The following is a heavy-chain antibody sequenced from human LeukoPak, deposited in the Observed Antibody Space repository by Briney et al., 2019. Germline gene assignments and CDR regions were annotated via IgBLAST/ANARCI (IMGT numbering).Heavy chain of an antibody. V-gene: IGHV3-21*01. D-gene: IGHD5-18*01. J-gene: IGHJ4*02. CDR3: ARDRPSYGYASPLDY. CDR2: ISSSSSYI. CDR1: GFTFSSYS. Sequence: GGSLRLSCAASGFTFSSYSMNWVRQAPGKGLEWVSSISSSSSYIYYADSVKGRFTISRDNAKNSLYLQMNSLRAEDTAGYYCARDRPSYGYASPLDYWGEGSLVTVCS.